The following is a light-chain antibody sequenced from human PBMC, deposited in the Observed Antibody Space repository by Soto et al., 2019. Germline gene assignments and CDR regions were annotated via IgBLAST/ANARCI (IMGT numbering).Light chain of an antibody. Sequence: QSELTQPPSVSGAPGQRVTISCTGSSSNIGAGYDVHWYQQLPGTAPKLLIYDNTNRPSGVPDRFSGSKSGASASLAITGLQAEDEADYYCQSYDTSLSVCVFGGGTKLTVL. V-gene: IGLV1-40*01. CDR1: SSNIGAGYD. CDR3: QSYDTSLSVCV. CDR2: DNT. J-gene: IGLJ3*02.